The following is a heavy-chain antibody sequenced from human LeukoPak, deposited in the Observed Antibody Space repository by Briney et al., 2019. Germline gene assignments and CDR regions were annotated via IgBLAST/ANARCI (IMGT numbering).Heavy chain of an antibody. D-gene: IGHD6-13*01. CDR2: IKQDGSE. CDR3: ARDSRSGYSSSWYDY. CDR1: GFTFSSYW. J-gene: IGHJ4*02. V-gene: IGHV3-7*01. Sequence: GGSLRLSCAASGFTFSSYWMSWVRQAPGKGLEWVANIKQDGSEYYVDSVKGRFTISRDNAKNPLYLQMNSLRAEDTAVYYCARDSRSGYSSSWYDYWGQGTLVTVSS.